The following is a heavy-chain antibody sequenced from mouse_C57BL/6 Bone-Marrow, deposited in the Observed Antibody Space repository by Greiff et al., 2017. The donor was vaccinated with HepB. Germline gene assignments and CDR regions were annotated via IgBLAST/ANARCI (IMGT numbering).Heavy chain of an antibody. Sequence: EVQLVESGPGLVKPSQSLSLTCSVTGYSITSGYYWNWIRQFPGNKLEWMGYISYDGSNNYNPSLKNRISITRDTSKNQFFLKLHSVTTEDTATSYCAREDPYYFDYWGQGTTLTVSS. CDR2: ISYDGSN. CDR1: GYSITSGYY. J-gene: IGHJ2*01. V-gene: IGHV3-6*01. CDR3: AREDPYYFDY.